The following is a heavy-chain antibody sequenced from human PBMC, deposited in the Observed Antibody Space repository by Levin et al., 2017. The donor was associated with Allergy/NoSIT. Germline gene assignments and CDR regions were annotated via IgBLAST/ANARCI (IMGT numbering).Heavy chain of an antibody. CDR2: IYHSGST. V-gene: IGHV4-38-2*01. J-gene: IGHJ5*02. Sequence: PSETLSLTCAVSGYSISSGYYWGWIRQPPGKGLEWIGSIYHSGSTYYNPSLKSRVTISVDTSKNQFSLKLSSVTAADTAVYYCARTGVVAATGWFDPWGQGTLVTVSS. CDR1: GYSISSGYY. CDR3: ARTGVVAATGWFDP. D-gene: IGHD2-15*01.